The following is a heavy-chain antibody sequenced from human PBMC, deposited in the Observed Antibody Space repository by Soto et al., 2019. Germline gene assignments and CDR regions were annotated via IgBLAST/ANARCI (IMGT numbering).Heavy chain of an antibody. CDR2: ISGSGDST. CDR3: AKDSSGWYEVVDY. CDR1: GFTFSSYA. Sequence: GGSLRLSCAASGFTFSSYASSWVRQAPGKGLEWVSGISGSGDSTYYADSVKGRFTISRDNSKNTLYLQMNSLRAEDTAVYYCAKDSSGWYEVVDYWGQGTLVTVSS. J-gene: IGHJ4*02. V-gene: IGHV3-23*01. D-gene: IGHD6-19*01.